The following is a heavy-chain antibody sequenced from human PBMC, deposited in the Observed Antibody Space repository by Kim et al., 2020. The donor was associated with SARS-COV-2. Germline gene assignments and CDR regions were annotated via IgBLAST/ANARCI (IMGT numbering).Heavy chain of an antibody. J-gene: IGHJ5*02. CDR3: AKLQGGAPFDP. V-gene: IGHV4-39*01. CDR1: GGSISTSSYF. D-gene: IGHD3-16*01. CDR2: ISYAANS. Sequence: SETLSLTCTVSGGSISTSSYFWGWIRQPPGKGLEWIGTISYAANSFYTPSLKIPVTISVYTSQNQFSLHLNSVAAADTAVYYCAKLQGGAPFDPWGQGTL.